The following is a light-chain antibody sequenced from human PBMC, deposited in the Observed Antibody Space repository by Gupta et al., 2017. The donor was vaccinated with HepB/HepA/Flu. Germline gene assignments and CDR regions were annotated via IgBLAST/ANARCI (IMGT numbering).Light chain of an antibody. Sequence: QSALTQPRSVSGSPGQSVTISCTGTNSNIGSYNYVSWYQQHPGKAPKLVIYDVSKRPAGVPDRFSGSKSGSTASLTISGLQAEDEADYYCCSYAGSDTLVFGGGTKLTVL. CDR1: NSNIGSYNY. CDR2: DVS. J-gene: IGLJ3*02. V-gene: IGLV2-11*01. CDR3: CSYAGSDTLV.